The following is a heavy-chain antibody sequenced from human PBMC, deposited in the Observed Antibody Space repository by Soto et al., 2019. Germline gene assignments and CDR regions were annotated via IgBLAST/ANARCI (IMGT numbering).Heavy chain of an antibody. D-gene: IGHD4-17*01. CDR3: AIPNDYGDPGYFDY. CDR2: IYPGDSDT. CDR1: GYSFTSYW. Sequence: GESLKISCKGSGYSFTSYWIGWVRQMPGKGLEWMGIIYPGDSDTRYSPSFQGQVTISADKSITTAYVQWSSLKASDTSMYYCAIPNDYGDPGYFDYWGQGTLVTVSS. J-gene: IGHJ4*02. V-gene: IGHV5-51*01.